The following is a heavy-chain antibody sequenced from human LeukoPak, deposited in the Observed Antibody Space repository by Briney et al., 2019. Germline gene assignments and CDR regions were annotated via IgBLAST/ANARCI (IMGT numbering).Heavy chain of an antibody. J-gene: IGHJ6*03. CDR1: GGSISSGTYY. CDR2: IYTSGST. V-gene: IGHV4-61*02. CDR3: ARGMYYYYYYMDV. Sequence: SETLSLTCTVSGGSISSGTYYWSWIRQPAGKGLEWIGRIYTSGSTDYNPSLKSRVTISVDTSKNQFSLKLSSVTAADTAVYYCARGMYYYYYYMDVWGKGTTVTVSS.